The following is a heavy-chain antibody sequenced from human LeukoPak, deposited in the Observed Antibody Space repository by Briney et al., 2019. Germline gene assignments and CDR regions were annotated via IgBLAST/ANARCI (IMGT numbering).Heavy chain of an antibody. CDR1: GGSISSYY. CDR2: IYYSGST. Sequence: SETLSLTCTVSGGSISSYYWSWIRQPPGKGLEWIGSIYYSGSTYYNPSLKSRVTISVDTSKNQFSLKLSSVTAADTAVYYCARLAVATIRGDDYWGQGTLVTVSS. D-gene: IGHD5-12*01. CDR3: ARLAVATIRGDDY. J-gene: IGHJ4*02. V-gene: IGHV4-59*05.